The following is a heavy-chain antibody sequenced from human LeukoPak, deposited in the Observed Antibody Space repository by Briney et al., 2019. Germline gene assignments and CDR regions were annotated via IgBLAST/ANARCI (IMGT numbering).Heavy chain of an antibody. D-gene: IGHD1-7*01. Sequence: SETLSLTCTVSGGSISSGGYYWSWIRQPPGKGLEWIGYIYHSGSTYYNPSLKSRVTISVDRSKNQFSLKLSSVTAADTAVYYCARGGELHPMYYFDYWGQGTLVTVSS. CDR3: ARGGELHPMYYFDY. J-gene: IGHJ4*02. CDR2: IYHSGST. CDR1: GGSISSGGYY. V-gene: IGHV4-30-2*01.